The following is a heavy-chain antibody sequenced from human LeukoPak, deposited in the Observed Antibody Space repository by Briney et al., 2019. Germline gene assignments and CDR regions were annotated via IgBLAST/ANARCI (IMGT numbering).Heavy chain of an antibody. CDR2: IYTSGST. Sequence: SETLSLTCTVSGGSISSGSYYWSWIRQPAGKGLEWIGRIYTSGSTNYNPSLKSRVTISVDTSKNQFSLKLSSVTAADTAVYYCAREADFWSGYQIRLDAFDIWGQGTMVTVSS. J-gene: IGHJ3*02. CDR3: AREADFWSGYQIRLDAFDI. D-gene: IGHD3-3*01. CDR1: GGSISSGSYY. V-gene: IGHV4-61*02.